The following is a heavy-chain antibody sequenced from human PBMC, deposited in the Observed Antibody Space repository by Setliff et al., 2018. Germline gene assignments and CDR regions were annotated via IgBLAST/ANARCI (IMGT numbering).Heavy chain of an antibody. CDR2: IIHSGST. CDR1: GGSFSGYY. J-gene: IGHJ4*02. V-gene: IGHV4-34*12. Sequence: PSETLSLTCAVYGGSFSGYYWSWIRQPPGKRLEWIGEIIHSGSTNYNPSLKSRVTMSVDTYKNQFSLKLNSVTAVDTAVYYCARSITLVRGAYWNFDYWGQGALVTVSS. CDR3: ARSITLVRGAYWNFDY. D-gene: IGHD3-10*01.